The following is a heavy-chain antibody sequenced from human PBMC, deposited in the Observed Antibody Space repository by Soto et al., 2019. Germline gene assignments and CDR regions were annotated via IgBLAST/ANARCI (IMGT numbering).Heavy chain of an antibody. Sequence: GSGPTLVNPTQTLTLTCIFSGFSLSVYGVRVIWFRQPPGETLEWLALIHWNDDKRYSPYLKSRLTITKDTSKNQVVLTLTNLDPLDXGTYFCAHTKDSSGFLTSWGQGILVTVS. J-gene: IGHJ5*02. CDR1: GFSLSVYGVR. CDR2: IHWNDDK. V-gene: IGHV2-5*01. D-gene: IGHD3-22*01. CDR3: AHTKDSSGFLTS.